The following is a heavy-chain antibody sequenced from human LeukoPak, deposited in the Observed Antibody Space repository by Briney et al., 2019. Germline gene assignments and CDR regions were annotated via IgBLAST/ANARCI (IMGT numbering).Heavy chain of an antibody. CDR3: ARGRGNYYYYYGMDV. V-gene: IGHV1-8*01. CDR2: MNPNSGNP. J-gene: IGHJ6*02. CDR1: GYTFTSYD. Sequence: ASVKVSCKSSGYTFTSYDINWVRQATGQGLEWMGWMNPNSGNPGYAQKFQGRVTMTRNTSISTAYMELSSLRSEDTAVYYCARGRGNYYYYYGMDVWGQGTTVTVSS.